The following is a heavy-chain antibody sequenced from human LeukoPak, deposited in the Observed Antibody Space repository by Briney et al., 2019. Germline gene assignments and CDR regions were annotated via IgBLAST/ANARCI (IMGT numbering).Heavy chain of an antibody. V-gene: IGHV1-46*04. CDR3: AKDWHILTGRNCFDP. CDR2: INPSGGST. D-gene: IGHD3-9*01. CDR1: GYTFTSYY. Sequence: ASVKVSCKASGYTFTSYYMHWVRQAPGQGLEWMGIINPSGGSTTYSQKLQGRVTMTTDTSTSTAYMELRSLRFDDTAIYYCAKDWHILTGRNCFDPWGQGTLVTVSS. J-gene: IGHJ5*02.